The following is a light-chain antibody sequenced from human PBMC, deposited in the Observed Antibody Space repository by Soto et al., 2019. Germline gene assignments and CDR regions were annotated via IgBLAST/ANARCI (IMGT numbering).Light chain of an antibody. Sequence: IQMAQSPSSLSASLGDRVIITCRASRTLGFYLNWYQQKPGRAPQLLIYTASNLQTGVPSRFIGSGSGTEFTLTISSLQPEDFATYYCQQSLSSPLTFGGGTKV. J-gene: IGKJ4*01. CDR3: QQSLSSPLT. CDR2: TAS. V-gene: IGKV1-39*01. CDR1: RTLGFY.